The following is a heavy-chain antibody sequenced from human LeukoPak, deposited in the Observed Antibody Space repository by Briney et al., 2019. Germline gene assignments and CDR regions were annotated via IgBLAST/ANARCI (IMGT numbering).Heavy chain of an antibody. CDR2: ITAGNGNT. V-gene: IGHV1-18*01. J-gene: IGHJ3*02. Sequence: ASVKVSCKASGYNFRNYGVGWVRQAPRQGLEWMGWITAGNGNTNYAQKVQGRVTMTTDTSTSTAYMELRSLRSDDTAVYFCARDSARGYSYGYNAFDIWGQGTMVTVSS. CDR3: ARDSARGYSYGYNAFDI. D-gene: IGHD5-18*01. CDR1: GYNFRNYG.